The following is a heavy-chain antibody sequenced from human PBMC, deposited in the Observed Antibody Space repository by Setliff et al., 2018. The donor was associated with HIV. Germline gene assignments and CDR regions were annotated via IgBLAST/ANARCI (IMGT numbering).Heavy chain of an antibody. Sequence: ASVKVSCKASGFSFDDYYIHWVRQAPGQGLEWMGCVTPNSGKTYYAQEFQGRVTMTSDTSINTAYMEVSWLTSDDTAIYYCARDLAYCSGGSCYRPFIYYFYYMDVWGKGATVTVSS. J-gene: IGHJ6*03. CDR3: ARDLAYCSGGSCYRPFIYYFYYMDV. CDR2: VTPNSGKT. D-gene: IGHD2-15*01. V-gene: IGHV1-2*02. CDR1: GFSFDDYY.